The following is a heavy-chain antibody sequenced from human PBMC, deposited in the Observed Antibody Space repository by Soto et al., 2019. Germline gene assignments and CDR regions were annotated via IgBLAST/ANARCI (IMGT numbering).Heavy chain of an antibody. J-gene: IGHJ4*02. Sequence: SQTLSLPFAISGDSVSRHRSAWNCISQSPSRVLEWLGRTYYRSKWYNDYAVSVKSRITINPDTSKNQFSLQLNSVTPEDTAVYYCARAWGFSSGWYGSFSYWGQGTLVTVSS. D-gene: IGHD6-19*01. V-gene: IGHV6-1*01. CDR1: GDSVSRHRSA. CDR2: TYYRSKWYN. CDR3: ARAWGFSSGWYGSFSY.